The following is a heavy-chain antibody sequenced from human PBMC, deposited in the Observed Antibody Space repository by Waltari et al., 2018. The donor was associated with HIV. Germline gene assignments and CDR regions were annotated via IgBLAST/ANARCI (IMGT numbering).Heavy chain of an antibody. Sequence: QDQLIQSGTEVKEPGASLRVSCRASGYTFIGYFIHWVRQAPGQGLEWMGDLNTRSCDTEYAQKFRGRVTLTGDTSVNTAYLDLKGLRFDDTATYFCHRPWDSDHWGSDLWGQGTLVIVS. CDR2: LNTRSCDT. D-gene: IGHD3-16*01. J-gene: IGHJ4*01. CDR3: HRPWDSDHWGSDL. V-gene: IGHV1-2*02. CDR1: GYTFIGYF.